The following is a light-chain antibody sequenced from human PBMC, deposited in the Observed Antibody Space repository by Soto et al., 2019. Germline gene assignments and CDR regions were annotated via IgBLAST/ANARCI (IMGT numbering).Light chain of an antibody. Sequence: EIVMTQSPATLSVSPGERATLSCSSSQSVSSNLACYQQKPGQAPRLLIYGASTRATGIPARFSGSGSGTEFTLTIRSLQSEDFAVYYCQQYNNWPPINCGQGTRREI. CDR3: QQYNNWPPIN. CDR1: QSVSSN. J-gene: IGKJ5*01. CDR2: GAS. V-gene: IGKV3-15*01.